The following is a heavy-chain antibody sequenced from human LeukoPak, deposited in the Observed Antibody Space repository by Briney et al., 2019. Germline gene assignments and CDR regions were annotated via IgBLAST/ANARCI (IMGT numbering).Heavy chain of an antibody. D-gene: IGHD3-22*01. Sequence: GGSLRLSCAASGFTFDDYIMHWVRQAPGKGLEWVSLVSWDGDTTYYADSVKGRFTISRDNSKNSLYLQMNSLRTEDTALYYCAKARGLIGGAFDIWGRGTMVTVSS. CDR1: GFTFDDYI. J-gene: IGHJ3*02. V-gene: IGHV3-43*01. CDR3: AKARGLIGGAFDI. CDR2: VSWDGDTT.